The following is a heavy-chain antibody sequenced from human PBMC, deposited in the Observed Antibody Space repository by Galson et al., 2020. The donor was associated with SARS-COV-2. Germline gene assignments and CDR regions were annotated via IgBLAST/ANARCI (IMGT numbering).Heavy chain of an antibody. Sequence: GGSLRLSCAASGFTFDDYAMHWVRQAPGKGLEWVSGISWNSGSIGYADSVKGRFTISRDNAKNSLYLQMNSLRAEDTALYYCAKDFGYSSGVVENWGQGTLVSVSS. CDR3: AKDFGYSSGVVEN. CDR2: ISWNSGSI. D-gene: IGHD6-19*01. V-gene: IGHV3-9*01. CDR1: GFTFDDYA. J-gene: IGHJ4*02.